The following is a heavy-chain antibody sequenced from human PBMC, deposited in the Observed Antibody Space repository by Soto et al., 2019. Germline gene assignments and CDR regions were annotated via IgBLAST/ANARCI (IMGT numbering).Heavy chain of an antibody. Sequence: QVQLQESGPGRVKPSETLSLTCSVSGGSVRTGSYHWSWIRQPPGKGLEWIGFIPNNGSPDYNPSLNSRVVVSIDRSKNQFSLTVNSVTAADTAVYFCARIGWGGDSWGQGPLVTVSS. D-gene: IGHD7-27*01. CDR3: ARIGWGGDS. J-gene: IGHJ4*02. V-gene: IGHV4-61*01. CDR1: GGSVRTGSYH. CDR2: IPNNGSP.